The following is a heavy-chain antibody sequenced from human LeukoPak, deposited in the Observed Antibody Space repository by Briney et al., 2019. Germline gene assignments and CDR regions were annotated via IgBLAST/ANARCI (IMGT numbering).Heavy chain of an antibody. V-gene: IGHV1-69*06. D-gene: IGHD2/OR15-2a*01. CDR1: GGTFSSYA. CDR2: IIPIFGTA. CDR3: ARVGTTRGFSDYFDY. Sequence: GSSVKVSCKASGGTFSSYAISWVRQAPGQGLEWMGGIIPIFGTANYAQKFQGRVTITADKSTSTAYMELSSLRSEDTAVYYCARVGTTRGFSDYFDYWGQGTLVTVSS. J-gene: IGHJ4*02.